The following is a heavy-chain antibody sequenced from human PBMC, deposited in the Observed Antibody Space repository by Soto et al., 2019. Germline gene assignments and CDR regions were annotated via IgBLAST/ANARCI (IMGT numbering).Heavy chain of an antibody. J-gene: IGHJ4*02. CDR2: INSDGSIT. CDR1: GFTFSSYW. V-gene: IGHV3-74*01. Sequence: GSLRLSCAASGFTFSSYWMHWVRQVPEKGLVWVSRINSDGSITNYADAVKGRFTISRDNVKNTLYLQMNSLRAEDMAVYYCVRYPRSVGGSYRPDYWGQGTLVTVSS. CDR3: VRYPRSVGGSYRPDY. D-gene: IGHD3-16*02.